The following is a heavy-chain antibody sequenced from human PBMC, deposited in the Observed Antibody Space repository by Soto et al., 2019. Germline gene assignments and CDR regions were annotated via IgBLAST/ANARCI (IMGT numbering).Heavy chain of an antibody. V-gene: IGHV2-5*02. Sequence: SGPTLVNPPQTLTLTCTSPGFSIRTSGVGVAWIRQPPGKALEWLALIYWDDDKRYSPSLKSRLTITRDTSKDHVVLTMTTVDPVDTATYYCAHLGPTVAGTNFDYWGQGTLVTVSS. D-gene: IGHD6-19*01. CDR3: AHLGPTVAGTNFDY. CDR1: GFSIRTSGVG. CDR2: IYWDDDK. J-gene: IGHJ4*02.